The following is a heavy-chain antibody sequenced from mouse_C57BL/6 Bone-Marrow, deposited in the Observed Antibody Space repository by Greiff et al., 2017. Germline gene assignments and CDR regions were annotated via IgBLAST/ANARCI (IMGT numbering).Heavy chain of an antibody. CDR2: IYPGDGAT. V-gene: IGHV1-82*01. CDR1: GYAFSSSW. Sequence: VQLQQSGPELVKPGASVKISCKASGYAFSSSWMNWVKQRPGKGLEWIGRIYPGDGATNYNGKFKGKATLTADKSSSTAYMQLSSLTSEDSAVYFCARGGYFDYWGQGTTLTVSS. J-gene: IGHJ2*01. CDR3: ARGGYFDY.